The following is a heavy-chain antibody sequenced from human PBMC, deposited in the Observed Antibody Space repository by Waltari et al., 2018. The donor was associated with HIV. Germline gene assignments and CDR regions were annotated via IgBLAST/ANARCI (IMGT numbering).Heavy chain of an antibody. Sequence: EVQLVESGGGLIQPGGSRRLSCAASGFTVSSNYMSWVRQAPGKGLEWVSVIYSGGSTYYADSVKGRFTISRDNSKNTLYLQMNSLRAEDTAVYYCARGVENVGVITPYDYWGQGTLVTVSS. CDR1: GFTVSSNY. V-gene: IGHV3-53*01. CDR2: IYSGGST. CDR3: ARGVENVGVITPYDY. D-gene: IGHD3-22*01. J-gene: IGHJ4*02.